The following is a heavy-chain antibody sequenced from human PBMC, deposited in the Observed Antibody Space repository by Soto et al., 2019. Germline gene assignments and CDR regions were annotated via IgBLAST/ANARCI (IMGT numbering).Heavy chain of an antibody. V-gene: IGHV5-51*01. CDR2: IYPGDSDT. CDR3: ARHWKGYYDSSGYHYYGMDV. CDR1: GYTSTIYC. J-gene: IGHJ6*02. D-gene: IGHD3-22*01. Sequence: GESVTTSCEGSGYTSTIYCIVCVLHMPGKSTEWMGIIYPGDSDTRYSPSFQGQVTISADKAISTAYLQWSSLKASDTAMYYCARHWKGYYDSSGYHYYGMDVWGQGTPVTVSS.